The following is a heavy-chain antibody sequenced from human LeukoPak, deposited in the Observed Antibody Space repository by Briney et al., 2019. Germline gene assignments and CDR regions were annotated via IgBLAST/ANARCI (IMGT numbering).Heavy chain of an antibody. D-gene: IGHD3-22*01. V-gene: IGHV1-18*01. CDR3: ARDSGITMIVVVSDNFDY. CDR2: ISAFNGNT. Sequence: ASVKVSCKASGYTFTSYGISWVRQAPGQGLEWMGWISAFNGNTNYAQKLQGRVTMTTDTSTSTAYMELRSLRSDDTAVYYCARDSGITMIVVVSDNFDYWGQGTLVTVSS. J-gene: IGHJ4*02. CDR1: GYTFTSYG.